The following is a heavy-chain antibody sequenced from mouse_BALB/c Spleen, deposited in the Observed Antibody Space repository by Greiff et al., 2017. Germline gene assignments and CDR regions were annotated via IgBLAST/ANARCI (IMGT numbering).Heavy chain of an antibody. CDR1: GFSFTGYG. CDR2: IWGDGST. J-gene: IGHJ3*01. Sequence: VQLVESGPGLVAPSQSLSITCTVSGFSFTGYGVNWVRQPPGKGLEWLGMIWGDGSTDYNSALKSRLSISKDNSKSHVFLKMNSLQTDDTARYYCARDRGYYPTWFAYWGQGTLVTVSA. D-gene: IGHD2-3*01. V-gene: IGHV2-6-7*01. CDR3: ARDRGYYPTWFAY.